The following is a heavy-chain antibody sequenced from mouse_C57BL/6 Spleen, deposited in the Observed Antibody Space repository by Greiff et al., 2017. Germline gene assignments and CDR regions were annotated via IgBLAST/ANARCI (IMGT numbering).Heavy chain of an antibody. V-gene: IGHV1-22*01. CDR3: ALSTVVAPYFDY. Sequence: VQLKQSGPELVKPGASVKMSCKASGYTFTDYNMHWVKQSHGKSLEWIGYINPNNGGTSYNQKFKGKATLTVNKSSSTDYMELRSLTSEDSAVYYCALSTVVAPYFDYWGQGTTLTVSS. CDR1: GYTFTDYN. CDR2: INPNNGGT. D-gene: IGHD1-1*01. J-gene: IGHJ2*01.